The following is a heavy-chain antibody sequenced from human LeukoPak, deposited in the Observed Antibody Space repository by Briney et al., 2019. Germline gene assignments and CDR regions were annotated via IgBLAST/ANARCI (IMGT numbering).Heavy chain of an antibody. CDR3: ARVHDILTAKYYFDY. D-gene: IGHD3-9*01. J-gene: IGHJ4*02. Sequence: GASVKVSCKASGYTFTGYYMHWVRQAPGQGLEWMGWINPNSGGTNYAQKFQGRVTMTRDTSISTAYMELSRLRSNDTAVYYCARVHDILTAKYYFDYWGQGTLVTVSS. V-gene: IGHV1-2*02. CDR2: INPNSGGT. CDR1: GYTFTGYY.